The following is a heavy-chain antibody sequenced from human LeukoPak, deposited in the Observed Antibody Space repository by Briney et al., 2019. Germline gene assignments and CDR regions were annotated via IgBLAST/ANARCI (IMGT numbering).Heavy chain of an antibody. CDR1: GFTFSSYA. Sequence: GSLRLSGAASGFTFSSYAMSWVRQAPGKGLEWVSAISGSGGSTYYADSVKGRFTISRDNSKNTLYLQMNSLRAEDTAVYYCAKVDGYSYGYGGGYGSDYWGQGTLVTVSS. D-gene: IGHD5-18*01. CDR2: ISGSGGST. CDR3: AKVDGYSYGYGGGYGSDY. J-gene: IGHJ4*02. V-gene: IGHV3-23*01.